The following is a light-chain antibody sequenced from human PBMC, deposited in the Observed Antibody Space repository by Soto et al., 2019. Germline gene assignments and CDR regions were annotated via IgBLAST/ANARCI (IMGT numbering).Light chain of an antibody. V-gene: IGKV1-5*01. CDR1: QSMNHW. CDR3: LRYNAFSQT. J-gene: IGKJ1*01. Sequence: DIQMTQSPSTLSASVGDRVTITCRASQSMNHWLAWFQQKPGKAPKVLIYDASSLQSGVPSRFSGSGSGTEFTLTIDGLQPDDVATYYCLRYNAFSQTFGQGTKVEL. CDR2: DAS.